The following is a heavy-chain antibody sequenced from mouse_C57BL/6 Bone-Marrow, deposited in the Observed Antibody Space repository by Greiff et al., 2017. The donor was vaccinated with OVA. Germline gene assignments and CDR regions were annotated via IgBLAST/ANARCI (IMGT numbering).Heavy chain of an antibody. CDR3: ASRDYYGSSYDFDY. CDR2: INSDGGST. CDR1: EYEFPSHD. Sequence: EVQVVESGGGLVQPGESLKLSCESNEYEFPSHDMSWVRKTPEKRLELVAAINSDGGSTYYPDTMERRFSISRDNTKKTRYLQMSSLRSEDTALYYCASRDYYGSSYDFDYWGQGTTLTVSS. D-gene: IGHD1-1*01. J-gene: IGHJ2*01. V-gene: IGHV5-2*01.